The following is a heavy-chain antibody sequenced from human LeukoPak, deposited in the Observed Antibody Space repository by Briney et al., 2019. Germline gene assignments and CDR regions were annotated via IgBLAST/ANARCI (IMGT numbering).Heavy chain of an antibody. V-gene: IGHV1-2*02. CDR1: GYSFTGYY. D-gene: IGHD1-1*01. CDR2: INPNNFGT. CDR3: VRAGNRGSTLYAFDI. J-gene: IGHJ3*02. Sequence: ASVKVSCKASGYSFTGYYIHWVRQAPGQGLEWMGWINPNNFGTDYAQRFQGRVTMSRDTSINTAYMDLSSLRSDDTAVYYCVRAGNRGSTLYAFDIWGQGTMVTVSS.